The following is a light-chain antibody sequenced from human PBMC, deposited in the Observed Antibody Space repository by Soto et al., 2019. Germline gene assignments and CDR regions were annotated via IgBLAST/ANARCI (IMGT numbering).Light chain of an antibody. CDR2: GNS. CDR3: QSYDHRLSVLYV. CDR1: SSNIGAGYD. Sequence: QSVLTQPPSVSGAPGQRVTISCTGSSSNIGAGYDVHWYQQLPGTAPKLLIYGNSNRPSGLPDRFSGSKSGTSASLAITGLQADDEADYYCQSYDHRLSVLYVFGTGTKVTVL. V-gene: IGLV1-40*01. J-gene: IGLJ1*01.